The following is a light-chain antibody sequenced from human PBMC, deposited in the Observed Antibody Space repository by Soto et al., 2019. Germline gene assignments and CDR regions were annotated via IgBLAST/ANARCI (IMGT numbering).Light chain of an antibody. V-gene: IGKV3-11*01. CDR1: QSVSSY. CDR3: QQRSNSYT. J-gene: IGKJ2*01. CDR2: DAS. Sequence: EIVLPKSPATLYLSRGERATLSCRASQSVSSYLAWYQQKPGQAPRLLIYDASIRATGIPARFSGSGSGTDCTLTISSLEPEDVAVYYCQQRSNSYTFGQWTMLEI.